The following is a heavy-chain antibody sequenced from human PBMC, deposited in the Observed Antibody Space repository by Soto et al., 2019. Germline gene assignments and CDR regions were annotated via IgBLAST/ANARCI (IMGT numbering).Heavy chain of an antibody. CDR1: GYSFTSYW. J-gene: IGHJ4*02. Sequence: LGESLKISCKGSGYSFTSYWISWVRQMPGKGLEWMGRIDPSDSYTNYSPSFQGHVTISADKPISTAYLQWSSLKASDTAMYYCERLKPYYYDSSGYYTYWGQGTLVTVSS. D-gene: IGHD3-22*01. CDR2: IDPSDSYT. V-gene: IGHV5-10-1*01. CDR3: ERLKPYYYDSSGYYTY.